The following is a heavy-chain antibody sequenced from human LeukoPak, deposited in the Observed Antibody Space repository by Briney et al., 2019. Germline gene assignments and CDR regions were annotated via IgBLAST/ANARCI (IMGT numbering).Heavy chain of an antibody. CDR1: GFTFSCYA. J-gene: IGHJ4*02. Sequence: PGGSLRLSCAASGFTFSCYAMSWVRQAPGKGLEWVSAISGSGGSTYYADSVKGRFTISRDNSKNTLYLQMTSLRAEDTARYYCAKHPRLVRYFDSWGQGTLVTVSS. D-gene: IGHD6-6*01. CDR3: AKHPRLVRYFDS. CDR2: ISGSGGST. V-gene: IGHV3-23*01.